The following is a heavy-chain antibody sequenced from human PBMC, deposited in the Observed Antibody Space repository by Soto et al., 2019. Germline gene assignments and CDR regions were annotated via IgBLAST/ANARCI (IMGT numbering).Heavy chain of an antibody. D-gene: IGHD2-2*01. V-gene: IGHV4-38-2*01. CDR3: ASCVSTVCYPPWGLQSFDL. Sequence: SETLSLTCAVSSFSISSGYYWGWVRQPPGKGLEWIGSIYHSGTTNYSPSLKSRVTISIDTSKNQFSLTLRSVTAADAAVYYCASCVSTVCYPPWGLQSFDLWGQGPLVTVSS. CDR1: SFSISSGYY. CDR2: IYHSGTT. J-gene: IGHJ4*02.